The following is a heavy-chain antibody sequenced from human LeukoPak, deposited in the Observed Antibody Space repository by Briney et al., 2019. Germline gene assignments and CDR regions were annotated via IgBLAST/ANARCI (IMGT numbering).Heavy chain of an antibody. V-gene: IGHV3-7*03. D-gene: IGHD2-2*01. CDR1: GFTFSSYW. CDR2: IKQDGSEK. Sequence: GGSLRLSCAASGFTFSSYWMSWVRQAPGKGLEWVANIKQDGSEKYYVDSVKGRFTISRDNAKNSLYLQMNSLRAEDTAVYYCARIPEVVPAATYYFDYWGQGTLVTASS. CDR3: ARIPEVVPAATYYFDY. J-gene: IGHJ4*02.